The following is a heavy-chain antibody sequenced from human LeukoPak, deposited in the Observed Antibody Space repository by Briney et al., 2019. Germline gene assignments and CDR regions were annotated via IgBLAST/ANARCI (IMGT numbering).Heavy chain of an antibody. CDR1: GGSISSYY. D-gene: IGHD6-13*01. J-gene: IGHJ6*04. Sequence: PSETLSLTCTVSGGSISSYYWSWIRQPPGKGLEWIGYIYYSGSTNYNPSLKSRVTTSVDTSKNQFSLKLSSVTAADTAVYYCARDRAIAAAGTRSPYYYYYGMDVWGKGTTVTVSS. CDR2: IYYSGST. CDR3: ARDRAIAAAGTRSPYYYYYGMDV. V-gene: IGHV4-59*01.